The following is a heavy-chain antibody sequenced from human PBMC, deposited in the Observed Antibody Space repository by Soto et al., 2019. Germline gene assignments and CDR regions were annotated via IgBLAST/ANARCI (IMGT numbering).Heavy chain of an antibody. D-gene: IGHD4-17*01. CDR1: GFTFSSYG. V-gene: IGHV3-33*01. CDR2: IWYDGSNK. J-gene: IGHJ2*01. Sequence: QVQLVESGGGVVQPGRSLRLSCAASGFTFSSYGMHWVRQAPGKGLEWVAVIWYDGSNKYYADSVKGRFTISRDNSKNTLYLQMNSLRAEDTAVYYCARPGVTTGWYFDLWGRGTLVTVSS. CDR3: ARPGVTTGWYFDL.